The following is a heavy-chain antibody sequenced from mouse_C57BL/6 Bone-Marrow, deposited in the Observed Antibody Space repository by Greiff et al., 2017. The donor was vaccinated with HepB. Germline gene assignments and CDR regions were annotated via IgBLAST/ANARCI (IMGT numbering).Heavy chain of an antibody. Sequence: DVHLVESGGDLVKPGGSLKLSCAASGFTFSSYGMSWVRQTPDKRLEWVATISSGGSYTYYPDSVKGRCTISRDNAKHTLYLQMSSLKSEDTAMYYCARANWDGGHYFDYWGQGTTLTVSS. CDR2: ISSGGSYT. CDR3: ARANWDGGHYFDY. D-gene: IGHD4-1*01. V-gene: IGHV5-6*01. J-gene: IGHJ2*01. CDR1: GFTFSSYG.